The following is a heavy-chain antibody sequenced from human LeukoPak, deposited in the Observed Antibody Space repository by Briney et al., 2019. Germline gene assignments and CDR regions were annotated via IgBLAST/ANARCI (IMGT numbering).Heavy chain of an antibody. CDR3: AREANIATAIVWFDP. D-gene: IGHD6-13*01. Sequence: SETLSLTCTVSSGAISTSHWLSWVRQPPGKGLEWIGEIYGSGNTNYNPSLKSRVTISGDTSKNQFSLKLSSVTAADTAMYYCAREANIATAIVWFDPWGQGTLVTVSS. J-gene: IGHJ5*02. V-gene: IGHV4-4*02. CDR1: SGAISTSHW. CDR2: IYGSGNT.